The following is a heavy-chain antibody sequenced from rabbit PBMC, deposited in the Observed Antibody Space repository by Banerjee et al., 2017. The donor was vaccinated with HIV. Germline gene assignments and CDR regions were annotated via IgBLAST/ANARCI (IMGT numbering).Heavy chain of an antibody. D-gene: IGHD4-2*01. J-gene: IGHJ4*01. CDR3: ASDTNYGGLGYGFFHL. CDR2: IYVSAGFT. Sequence: QSLEESGGGLVQPEGSLTLTCTASGFDFSSNAMCWVRQAPGKGLELIATIYVSAGFTGYASWAKGRFTLSKTSSTTVTLQMTSLTAADTATYFCASDTNYGGLGYGFFHLWGPGTLVTVS. V-gene: IGHV1S40*01. CDR1: GFDFSSNA.